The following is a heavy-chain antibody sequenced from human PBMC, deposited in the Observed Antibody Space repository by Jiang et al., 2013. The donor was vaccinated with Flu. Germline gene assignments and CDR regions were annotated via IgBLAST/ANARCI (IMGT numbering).Heavy chain of an antibody. CDR1: GGSISSSSYY. Sequence: TCTVSGGSISSSSYYWGWIRQPPGKGLEWIGSIYYSGSTYYNPSLKSRVTISVDTSKNQFSLKLSSVTAADTAVYYCARQGDDSSGYYDYWGQGTLVTVSS. V-gene: IGHV4-39*01. CDR3: ARQGDDSSGYYDY. D-gene: IGHD3-22*01. CDR2: IYYSGST. J-gene: IGHJ4*02.